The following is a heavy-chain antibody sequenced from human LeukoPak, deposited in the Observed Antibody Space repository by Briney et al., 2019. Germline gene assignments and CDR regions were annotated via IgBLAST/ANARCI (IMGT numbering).Heavy chain of an antibody. Sequence: GASVKVPCKASGYTFTSYYMHWVRQAPGQGLEWMGIINPSGGSTSYAQKFQGRVTMTRDTSTSTVYMELSSLRSEDTAVYYCARDLIVGATRDYWGQGTLVTVSS. D-gene: IGHD1-26*01. CDR2: INPSGGST. J-gene: IGHJ4*02. CDR3: ARDLIVGATRDY. CDR1: GYTFTSYY. V-gene: IGHV1-46*03.